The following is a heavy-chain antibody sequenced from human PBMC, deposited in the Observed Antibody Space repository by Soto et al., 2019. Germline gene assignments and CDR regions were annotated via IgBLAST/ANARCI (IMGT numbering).Heavy chain of an antibody. V-gene: IGHV1-46*01. CDR1: GDTFTSYY. D-gene: IGHD3-16*01. CDR3: AGSSGGVYGLIIEGTNWFAP. CDR2: INPNGGSI. J-gene: IGHJ5*02. Sequence: QVRLVQSGAEVKAPGASVKVSCKAPGDTFTSYYMHWVRQAPGHGLEWMGVINPNGGSIRFAQKFKGRVTMTRDTSRSTVYMELRGLTSEDTAVYYCAGSSGGVYGLIIEGTNWFAPWGQGTLVTVSS.